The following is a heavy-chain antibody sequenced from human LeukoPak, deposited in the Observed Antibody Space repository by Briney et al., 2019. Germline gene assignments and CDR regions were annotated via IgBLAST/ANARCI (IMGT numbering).Heavy chain of an antibody. CDR2: TYFRSKWYN. J-gene: IGHJ3*02. CDR3: ATDQGRNDNDAFDI. Sequence: SRTLSLTCAISGDSVSSNSAAWNWIRQSPSRGLEWLGRTYFRSKWYNDYAVSVKSRITINPDTSKNQFSRPLNSVTPEDTAVHYCATDQGRNDNDAFDIWGQGTMATVSS. V-gene: IGHV6-1*01. D-gene: IGHD3-9*01. CDR1: GDSVSSNSAA.